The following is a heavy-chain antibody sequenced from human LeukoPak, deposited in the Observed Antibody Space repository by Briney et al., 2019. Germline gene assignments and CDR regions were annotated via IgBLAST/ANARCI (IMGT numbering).Heavy chain of an antibody. D-gene: IGHD1-26*01. V-gene: IGHV3-23*01. CDR3: AKDSRYSGNIKAFDI. CDR1: GFTFSSYA. Sequence: PGGSLRLSCAASGFTFSSYAMSWVRQAPGKGPEWVSGISGSGGSTNYADSVKGRFTISRDNSKNTLYLQMNSLRAEDTAVYYCAKDSRYSGNIKAFDIWGQGTMVTVSS. J-gene: IGHJ3*02. CDR2: ISGSGGST.